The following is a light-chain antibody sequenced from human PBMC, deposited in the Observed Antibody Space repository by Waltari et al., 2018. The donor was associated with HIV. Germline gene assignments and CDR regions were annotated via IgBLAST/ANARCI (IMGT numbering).Light chain of an antibody. V-gene: IGKV3-20*01. J-gene: IGKJ1*01. CDR3: HQYGRSPKT. CDR1: QSFSSNY. Sequence: EIVLTQSPGTLSLSPGERATLSCRASQSFSSNYLAWYQQKPGQAPRLLIYGASSSATGIPDRFSGSGSGTDFTLTISRLEPEDFAVYYCHQYGRSPKTFGQGTKVEIK. CDR2: GAS.